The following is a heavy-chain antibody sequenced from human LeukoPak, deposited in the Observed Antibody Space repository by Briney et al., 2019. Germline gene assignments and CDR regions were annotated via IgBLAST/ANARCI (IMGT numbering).Heavy chain of an antibody. CDR2: TFYRPKWYN. CDR3: ARSINNWFDP. D-gene: IGHD1-14*01. J-gene: IGHJ5*02. Sequence: SQTLSLTCAISGDSVSSDSAAWNWIRQSPSRGLEWLGRTFYRPKWYNDYAVSVQSRMTVNPDTSKNQFSLQLKSMTPEDTAVYYCARSINNWFDPWGQGTLVTVSS. V-gene: IGHV6-1*01. CDR1: GDSVSSDSAA.